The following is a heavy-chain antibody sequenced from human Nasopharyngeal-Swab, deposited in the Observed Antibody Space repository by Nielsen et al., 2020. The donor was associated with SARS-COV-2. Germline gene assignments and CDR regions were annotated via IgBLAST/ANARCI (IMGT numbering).Heavy chain of an antibody. J-gene: IGHJ4*02. D-gene: IGHD1-26*01. CDR2: SYFRSKWLN. CDR1: GNSVSSNSDA. V-gene: IGHV6-1*01. Sequence: SQTPSLTCSISGNSVSSNSDAWTWIRPSPARGLDCLGWSYFRSKWLNDYAVSVKSRITINQDTSRNQFSLQLNSVTPEDTAIYYCARGSGTYSDYFDYWGQGTLVSVSS. CDR3: ARGSGTYSDYFDY.